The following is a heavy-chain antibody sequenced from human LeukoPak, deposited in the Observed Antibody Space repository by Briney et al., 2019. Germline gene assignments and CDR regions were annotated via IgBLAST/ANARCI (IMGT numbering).Heavy chain of an antibody. Sequence: SETLSLTCTVSGDSISSYYWNWIRQPPGKGLEWIGNIRYSGSTNYNPSLKSRVTISLDTSKNQFSLRLSSVAAADTAVYYCARDKGYHFDYWGQGTLVTVSS. CDR3: ARDKGYHFDY. CDR2: IRYSGST. D-gene: IGHD6-13*01. V-gene: IGHV4-59*01. CDR1: GDSISSYY. J-gene: IGHJ4*02.